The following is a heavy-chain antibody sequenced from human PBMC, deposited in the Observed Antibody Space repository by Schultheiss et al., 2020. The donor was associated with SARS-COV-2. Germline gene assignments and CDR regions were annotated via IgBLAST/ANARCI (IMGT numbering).Heavy chain of an antibody. Sequence: GESLKISCAASGFSFSSYGMHWVRQAPGKGLEWVAVIYYDGKNKNADSVKGRFTVSRDNSKNTLYLQMNSLRAEDTAVYYCARVHGPYYYAMDVWGQGTTVTVSS. CDR2: IYYDGKNK. CDR3: ARVHGPYYYAMDV. J-gene: IGHJ6*02. V-gene: IGHV3-30*03. CDR1: GFSFSSYG.